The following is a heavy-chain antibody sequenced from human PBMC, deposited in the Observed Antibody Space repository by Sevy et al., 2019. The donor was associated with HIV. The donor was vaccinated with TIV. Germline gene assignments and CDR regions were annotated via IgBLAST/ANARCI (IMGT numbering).Heavy chain of an antibody. Sequence: GGSLRLSCAASGFTFSSYAMGWVRQAPGKGLEWVSAISGSGGSTYYADSVKGRFTISRDNSKNTLYLQMNSLRAEDTAVYYCAKDGLGYCSGGSCYSAYWGQGTLVTVSS. CDR1: GFTFSSYA. CDR2: ISGSGGST. V-gene: IGHV3-23*01. D-gene: IGHD2-15*01. J-gene: IGHJ4*02. CDR3: AKDGLGYCSGGSCYSAY.